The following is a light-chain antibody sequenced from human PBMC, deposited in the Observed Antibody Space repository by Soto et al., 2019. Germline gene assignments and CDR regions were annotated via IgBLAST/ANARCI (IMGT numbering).Light chain of an antibody. Sequence: EVVMTQSPATLSVSPGERATLSCRASQSVGSELAWYQQKPGQAPRLLIYGASTRSTGIPARFSGSGSGTHFTLTISSLQSEDFAVYYCQQYDKWPPYTFGQGTKLEIK. CDR3: QQYDKWPPYT. CDR1: QSVGSE. J-gene: IGKJ2*01. V-gene: IGKV3-15*01. CDR2: GAS.